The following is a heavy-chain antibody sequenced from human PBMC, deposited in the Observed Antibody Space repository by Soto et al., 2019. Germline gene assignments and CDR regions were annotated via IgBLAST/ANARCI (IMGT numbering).Heavy chain of an antibody. D-gene: IGHD3-10*01. J-gene: IGHJ5*02. V-gene: IGHV4-59*12. CDR1: GGSISSYY. CDR2: IYYSGST. CDR3: ARGIRRYYGSGSLNWFDP. Sequence: SETLSLTCTVSGGSISSYYWSWIRQPPGKGLEWIGDIYYSGSTNYNPSLKSRVTISVDTSKNQFSLKLSSVTAADTAVYYCARGIRRYYGSGSLNWFDPWGQGTLVTVSS.